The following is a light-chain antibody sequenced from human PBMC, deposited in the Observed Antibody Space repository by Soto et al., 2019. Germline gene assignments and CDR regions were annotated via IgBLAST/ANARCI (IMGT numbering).Light chain of an antibody. CDR1: SSDVGGYNY. CDR3: ISYTSSSTLA. J-gene: IGLJ2*01. Sequence: QSALTQPASVSGSPGQSITISCTGTSSDVGGYNYVSWYQQHPGKAPKVMISEVNNRPSGVSSRFSGSKSGNTASLTISGLQAEDEADYYCISYTSSSTLAFGGGNQLTVL. CDR2: EVN. V-gene: IGLV2-14*01.